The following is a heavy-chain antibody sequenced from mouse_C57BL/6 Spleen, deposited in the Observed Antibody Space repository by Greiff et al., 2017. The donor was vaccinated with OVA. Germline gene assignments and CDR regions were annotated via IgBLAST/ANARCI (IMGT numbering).Heavy chain of an antibody. D-gene: IGHD3-3*01. CDR2: INPNNGDT. J-gene: IGHJ2*01. CDR3: AQGDGEYYFDY. Sequence: EVQLQQSGPELVKPGASVKISCKASGYTFTDYYMNWVKQSHGKSLEWIGDINPNNGDTSYNQKFKGKATLTVDKSSSQAYLELRSLTSEDSADYYCAQGDGEYYFDYWGQGTTLTVSS. CDR1: GYTFTDYY. V-gene: IGHV1-26*01.